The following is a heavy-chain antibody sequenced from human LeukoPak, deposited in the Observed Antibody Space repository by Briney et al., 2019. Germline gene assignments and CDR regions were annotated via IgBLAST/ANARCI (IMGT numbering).Heavy chain of an antibody. CDR3: AKATQAYCSGGSCYLDY. CDR2: ISSSSSYI. V-gene: IGHV3-21*01. D-gene: IGHD2-15*01. J-gene: IGHJ4*02. CDR1: GFTSSSYS. Sequence: PGGSLRLSCAASGFTSSSYSMNWVRQAPGKGLEWVSSISSSSSYIYYADSVKGRFTISRDNAKNSLYLQMNSLRAEDTAVYYCAKATQAYCSGGSCYLDYWGQGTLVTVSS.